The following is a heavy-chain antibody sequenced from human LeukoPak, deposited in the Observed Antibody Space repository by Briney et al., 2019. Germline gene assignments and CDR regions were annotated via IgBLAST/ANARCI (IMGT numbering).Heavy chain of an antibody. CDR2: IKQDGSEK. J-gene: IGHJ4*02. CDR1: GFTFSSYW. V-gene: IGHV3-7*01. CDR3: AREEWELPSTPFDY. Sequence: GGSLRLSCAASGFTFSSYWMSWVRQAPGKGLEWVANIKQDGSEKYYVDSVKGRFTISRDNAKNSLYLQMNSLRAEDTAVYYCAREEWELPSTPFDYWGQGTLVTVSS. D-gene: IGHD1-26*01.